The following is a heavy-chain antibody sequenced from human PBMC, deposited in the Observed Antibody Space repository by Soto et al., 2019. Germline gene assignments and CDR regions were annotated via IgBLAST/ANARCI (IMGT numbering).Heavy chain of an antibody. V-gene: IGHV6-1*01. D-gene: IGHD6-13*01. CDR2: TYYRSRWYH. J-gene: IGHJ4*02. Sequence: SQTLSLTCAISGDSVSSNSAAWNWIRQSPSRGLEWLGRTYYRSRWYHDYAVSVKGRITINPDTSKNQFSLQLNSVTPEDTAVYYCALEIAAAGRKFYYFDYWGQGALVNVSS. CDR3: ALEIAAAGRKFYYFDY. CDR1: GDSVSSNSAA.